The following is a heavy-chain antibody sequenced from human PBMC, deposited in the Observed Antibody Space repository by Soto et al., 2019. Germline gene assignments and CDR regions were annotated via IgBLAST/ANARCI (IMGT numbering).Heavy chain of an antibody. J-gene: IGHJ4*02. CDR2: ISTYNGNT. CDR1: GYTFTSYS. CDR3: ARDAPPADY. V-gene: IGHV1-18*04. Sequence: QVQLVQSGAEVKKPGASVKVSCKASGYTFTSYSISWVRQAPGQGLEWMGWISTYNGNTTYAQMLQGRVTMTTDTSTNTAYMELRSLRSDHTAVYYCARDAPPADYWGQGTLVPVSS.